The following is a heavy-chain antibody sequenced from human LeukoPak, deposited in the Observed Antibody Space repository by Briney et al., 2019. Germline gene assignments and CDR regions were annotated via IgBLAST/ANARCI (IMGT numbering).Heavy chain of an antibody. D-gene: IGHD6-6*01. CDR2: IYRGGST. V-gene: IGHV3-66*01. J-gene: IGHJ3*02. Sequence: GGSLRLSCAASGFTVSSNYMSWVRQAPGKGLEWVSVIYRGGSTYYAGSVKGRFTISRDNSKNTLYLQMNSLRAEDTAVYYCAREVEEYSSSSGDAFDIWGQGTMVTVSS. CDR3: AREVEEYSSSSGDAFDI. CDR1: GFTVSSNY.